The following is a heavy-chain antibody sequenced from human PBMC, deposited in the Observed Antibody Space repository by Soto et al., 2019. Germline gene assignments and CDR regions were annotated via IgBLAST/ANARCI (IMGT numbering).Heavy chain of an antibody. CDR3: AKGGLYDILTGYWSAPYYFDY. D-gene: IGHD3-9*01. CDR1: GFTFSSYA. J-gene: IGHJ4*02. Sequence: GGSLRLSCAASGFTFSSYAMSWVRQAPGKGLEWVSAISGSGGSTYYADSVKGRFTISRDNSKNTLYLQMNSLRAEDTAVYYCAKGGLYDILTGYWSAPYYFDYWGQGTLVTVSS. CDR2: ISGSGGST. V-gene: IGHV3-23*01.